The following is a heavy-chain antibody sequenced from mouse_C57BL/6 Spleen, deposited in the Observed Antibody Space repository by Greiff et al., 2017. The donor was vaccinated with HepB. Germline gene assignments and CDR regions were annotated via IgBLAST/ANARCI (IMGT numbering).Heavy chain of an antibody. D-gene: IGHD1-1*01. CDR2: IDPEDGDT. J-gene: IGHJ2*01. CDR3: TTEYYGTYYFDY. CDR1: GFNIKDYY. Sequence: VQLQQSGAELVRPGASVKLSCTASGFNIKDYYMHWVKQRPEQGLEWIGRIDPEDGDTEYAPKFQGKATMTADTSSNTAYLQLSSLTSEDTAVYYCTTEYYGTYYFDYWGQGTTLTVSS. V-gene: IGHV14-1*01.